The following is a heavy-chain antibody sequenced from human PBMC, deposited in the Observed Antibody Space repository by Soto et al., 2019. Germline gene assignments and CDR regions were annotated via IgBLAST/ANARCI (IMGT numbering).Heavy chain of an antibody. D-gene: IGHD5-12*01. Sequence: ASVKLSCKDSGYTFTNYAMHWVRQAPGQRLEWMGWINAGNGNTKYSQKFQGRVTITRDTSASTAYMELSSLRSEDTAVYYCARVSGYYLPDYWGQGTLVTVSS. CDR3: ARVSGYYLPDY. CDR1: GYTFTNYA. V-gene: IGHV1-3*01. J-gene: IGHJ4*02. CDR2: INAGNGNT.